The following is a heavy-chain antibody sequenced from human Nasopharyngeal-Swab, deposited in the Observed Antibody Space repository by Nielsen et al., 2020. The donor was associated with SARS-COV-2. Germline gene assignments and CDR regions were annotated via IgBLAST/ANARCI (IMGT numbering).Heavy chain of an antibody. CDR2: ISSSGSYM. D-gene: IGHD3-22*01. Sequence: GGSLRLSCAASGFTFSDYTMNWVRQAPGQGLEWVSSISSSGSYMYYTDSVKGRFTMSRGNDKNSLYLQMNSLRAEDTAFYYCAGYSRYWGQGTLVTVSS. CDR3: AGYSRY. V-gene: IGHV3-21*01. J-gene: IGHJ4*02. CDR1: GFTFSDYT.